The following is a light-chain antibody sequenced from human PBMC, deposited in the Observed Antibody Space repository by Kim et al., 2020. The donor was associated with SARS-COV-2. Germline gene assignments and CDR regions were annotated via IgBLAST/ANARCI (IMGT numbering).Light chain of an antibody. J-gene: IGKJ1*01. Sequence: EIVLTQSPGTLSLSPGERATLSCRASQSVSSRYLAWYQQKPGQAPRLLIYGASSRATGIPDRFSGSGSGTDFTLTLSRLEPEDFAVYYCEQYGSSPPWTFGQGTKVDIK. V-gene: IGKV3-20*01. CDR3: EQYGSSPPWT. CDR1: QSVSSRY. CDR2: GAS.